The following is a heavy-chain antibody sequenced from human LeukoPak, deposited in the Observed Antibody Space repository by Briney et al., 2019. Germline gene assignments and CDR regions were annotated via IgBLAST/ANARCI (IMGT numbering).Heavy chain of an antibody. D-gene: IGHD3-3*01. CDR2: IYYSGST. CDR1: GGSISSYY. CDR3: ARAWDTTIFGVGNWFDP. V-gene: IGHV4-59*01. J-gene: IGHJ5*02. Sequence: PSGTLSLTCTVSGGSISSYYWSWIRQPPGKGLEWIGYIYYSGSTNYNPSLKSRVTISVDTSKNQFSLKLSSVTAADTAVYYCARAWDTTIFGVGNWFDPWGQGTLVTVSS.